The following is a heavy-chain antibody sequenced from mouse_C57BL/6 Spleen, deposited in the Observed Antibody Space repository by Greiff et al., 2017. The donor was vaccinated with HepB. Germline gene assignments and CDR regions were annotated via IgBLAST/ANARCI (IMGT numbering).Heavy chain of an antibody. D-gene: IGHD2-4*01. CDR1: GFSLTSYG. V-gene: IGHV2-2*01. CDR2: IWSGGST. CDR3: ARRRGIYYDYDGGFAY. J-gene: IGHJ3*01. Sequence: VKLVESGPGLVQPSQSLSITCTVSGFSLTSYGVHWVRQSPGKGLEWLGVIWSGGSTDYNAAFISRLSISKDNSKSQVFFKMNSLQADDTAIYYCARRRGIYYDYDGGFAYWGQGTLVTVSA.